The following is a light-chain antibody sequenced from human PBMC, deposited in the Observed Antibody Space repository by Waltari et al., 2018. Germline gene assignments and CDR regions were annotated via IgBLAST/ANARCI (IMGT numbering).Light chain of an antibody. V-gene: IGLV3-25*03. J-gene: IGLJ3*02. CDR3: QSADSITTFEV. CDR2: KDT. Sequence: SFELTQPPSVSVSPGQTDSITCSGETLPNQYTYWYQKKEGQAPVLVIFKDTERPSGIPERFSGSSSGTVVTLTITGVRTEDEADYYCQSADSITTFEVFGGGTKLTVL. CDR1: TLPNQY.